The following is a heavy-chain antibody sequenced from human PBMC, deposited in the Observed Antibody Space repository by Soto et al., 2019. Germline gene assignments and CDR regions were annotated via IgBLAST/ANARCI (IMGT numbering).Heavy chain of an antibody. V-gene: IGHV1-2*02. CDR1: GNTLTGYF. CDR2: LNSNSGGT. J-gene: IGHJ6*02. CDR3: ATSPGWLGEGSGGLDV. D-gene: IGHD3-10*01. Sequence: QLQLVQSGAEVKRPGASVRVSCKASGNTLTGYFLHWVRQARGQGLEWMGWLNSNSGGTKIAQKFQGRLAMTQDTSITTAYLELSSLRSDETVVYYCATSPGWLGEGSGGLDVWGLGATVTVSS.